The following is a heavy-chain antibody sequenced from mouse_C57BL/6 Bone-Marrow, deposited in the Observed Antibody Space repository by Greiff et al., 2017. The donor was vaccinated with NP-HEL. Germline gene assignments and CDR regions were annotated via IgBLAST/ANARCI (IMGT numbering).Heavy chain of an antibody. CDR2: IDPSDSYT. CDR1: GYTFTSYW. D-gene: IGHD1-1*01. V-gene: IGHV1-69*01. Sequence: QVQLKQPGAELVMPGASVKLSCKASGYTFTSYWMHWVKQRPGQGLEWIGEIDPSDSYTNYNQKFKGKSTLTVDKSSSTAYMQLSSLTSEDSAVYYCAREPLYYGSSYGNYAMDYWGQGTSVTVSS. J-gene: IGHJ4*01. CDR3: AREPLYYGSSYGNYAMDY.